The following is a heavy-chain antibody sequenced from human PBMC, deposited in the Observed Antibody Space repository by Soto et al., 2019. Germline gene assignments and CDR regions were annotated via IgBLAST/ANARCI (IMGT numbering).Heavy chain of an antibody. D-gene: IGHD6-19*01. CDR1: GFTFRTYA. Sequence: GGSLRLSCAASGFTFRTYALHWVRQAPGKGLEWVAAISYDGSNKYYTDSVKGRFTISRDDSKKTLYLQMNSLRAEDTAVYYFATDPYLAQWLHNYYYAMAVVGQGTTVTVSS. V-gene: IGHV3-30*03. CDR2: ISYDGSNK. J-gene: IGHJ6*02. CDR3: ATDPYLAQWLHNYYYAMAV.